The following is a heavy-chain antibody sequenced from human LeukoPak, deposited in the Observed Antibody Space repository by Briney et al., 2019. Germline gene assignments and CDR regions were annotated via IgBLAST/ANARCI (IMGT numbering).Heavy chain of an antibody. Sequence: GGSLRLSCAASGFTFSSYWMSWVRQAPGKGPEWVAIIKQDGREKHYVDSVKGRFTISRDNANNALNLQINSLRAEDTALYYCARGDGTSSGLYFHYWGQGTLVTVSS. J-gene: IGHJ4*02. CDR3: ARGDGTSSGLYFHY. CDR2: IKQDGREK. V-gene: IGHV3-7*01. D-gene: IGHD6-6*01. CDR1: GFTFSSYW.